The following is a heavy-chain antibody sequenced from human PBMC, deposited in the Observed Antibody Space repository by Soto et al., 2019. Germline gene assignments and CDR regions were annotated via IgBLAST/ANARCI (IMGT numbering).Heavy chain of an antibody. V-gene: IGHV1-18*01. D-gene: IGHD3-9*01. CDR2: ISAYNGNT. J-gene: IGHJ3*02. CDR1: GYTFTSYG. CDR3: ARDYYDILTGYYSILDAFDI. Sequence: QVPLVQSGAEVKKPGASVKVSCKASGYTFTSYGISWVRQAPGQGLEWMGWISAYNGNTNYAQKLQGRVTMTTDTSTSTAYMELRSLRSDDTAVYYCARDYYDILTGYYSILDAFDIWGQGTMVTVSS.